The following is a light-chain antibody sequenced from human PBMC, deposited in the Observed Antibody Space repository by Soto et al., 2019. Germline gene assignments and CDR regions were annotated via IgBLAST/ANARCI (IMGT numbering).Light chain of an antibody. CDR3: HHLAGT. CDR1: QDITNY. CDR2: SAS. Sequence: QLTQSPSSLSASIGDRDTITCRASQDITNYLAWYQQQPGKAPKLLVYSASTLHSGVPTRFSGSGSGTEFILTIGRLQPEDFATYYCHHLAGTFGQGTKLEMK. J-gene: IGKJ2*01. V-gene: IGKV1-9*01.